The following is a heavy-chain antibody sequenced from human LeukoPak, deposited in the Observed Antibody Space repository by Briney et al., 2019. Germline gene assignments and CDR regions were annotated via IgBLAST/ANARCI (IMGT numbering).Heavy chain of an antibody. J-gene: IGHJ3*02. D-gene: IGHD3-10*01. CDR1: GGSFSGYY. V-gene: IGHV4-34*01. Sequence: SVTVSLTCAVYGGSFSGYYWSWIRQPPGKGLEWIGEIRHLRSTNYNPSLKSRVTISVDTSKNQFSLKLSSVTAEDTAVYYCARDWRYYGSGSYYNGDTFDIWGQGTMVTVSS. CDR2: IRHLRST. CDR3: ARDWRYYGSGSYYNGDTFDI.